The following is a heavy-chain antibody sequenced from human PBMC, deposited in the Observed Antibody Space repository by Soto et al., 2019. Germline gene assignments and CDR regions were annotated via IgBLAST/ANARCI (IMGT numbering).Heavy chain of an antibody. CDR1: GFTFSSYG. Sequence: TGGSLRLSCAASGFTFSSYGMHWVRQAPGKGLEWVAVISYDGSNKYYADSVKGRFTISRDNSKNTLYLQMNSLRAEDTAVYYCAKGGYYGSGILGHGHPFDYWGQGTLVTVSS. D-gene: IGHD3-10*01. CDR2: ISYDGSNK. J-gene: IGHJ4*02. CDR3: AKGGYYGSGILGHGHPFDY. V-gene: IGHV3-30*18.